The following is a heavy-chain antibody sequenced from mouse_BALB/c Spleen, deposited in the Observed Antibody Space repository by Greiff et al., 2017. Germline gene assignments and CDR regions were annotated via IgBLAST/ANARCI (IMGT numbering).Heavy chain of an antibody. V-gene: IGHV7-3*02. CDR2: IRNKANGYTT. J-gene: IGHJ4*01. Sequence: EVHLVESGGGLVQPGGSLRLSCATSGFTFTDYYMSWVRQPPGKALEWLGFIRNKANGYTTEYSASVKGRFTISRDNSQSILYLQMNTLRAEDSATYYCARKSSVLPMDYWGQGTSVTVSA. CDR1: GFTFTDYY. CDR3: ARKSSVLPMDY.